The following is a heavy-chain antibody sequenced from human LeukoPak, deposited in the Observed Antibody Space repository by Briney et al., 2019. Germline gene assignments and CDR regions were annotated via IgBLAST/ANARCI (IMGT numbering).Heavy chain of an antibody. V-gene: IGHV4-61*02. CDR2: IYTSGST. J-gene: IGHJ4*02. Sequence: PSQTLSLTCTVSGGSISSGSYYWSWIRQPAGKGLEWIGRIYTSGSTNYNPSLKSRVTISVDTSKNQFSLKLSSVTAADTAVYYCARELAAGTHDYWGQGTLVTVSS. CDR1: GGSISSGSYY. CDR3: ARELAAGTHDY. D-gene: IGHD6-13*01.